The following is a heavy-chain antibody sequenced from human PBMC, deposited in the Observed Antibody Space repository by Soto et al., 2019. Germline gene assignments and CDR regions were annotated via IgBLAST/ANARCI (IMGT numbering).Heavy chain of an antibody. V-gene: IGHV1-69*08. Sequence: QVQLVQSGAEVKKPGSSVKVSCKASGGTFSSYTISWVRQAPGQGLEWMGRIIPILGIANYAQKFQGRVTITADKSTSTAYMELSSLRSEDTAVYYCARDLGAAAATPSFGFDPWGQGTLVTVSS. CDR3: ARDLGAAAATPSFGFDP. J-gene: IGHJ5*02. D-gene: IGHD6-13*01. CDR1: GGTFSSYT. CDR2: IIPILGIA.